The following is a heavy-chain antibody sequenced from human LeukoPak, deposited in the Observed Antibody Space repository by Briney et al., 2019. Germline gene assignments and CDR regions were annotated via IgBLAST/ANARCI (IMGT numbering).Heavy chain of an antibody. J-gene: IGHJ5*02. V-gene: IGHV3-30*03. CDR1: GFTFSSYG. Sequence: GRSLRLSCAASGFTFSSYGMHWVRQAPGKGLEWVAVISYDGSNKYYADSVKGRFTISRDNSKNTLYLQMNSLRAEDTAVYYCARSGVGATRGWFDPWGQGTLVTVSS. D-gene: IGHD1-26*01. CDR3: ARSGVGATRGWFDP. CDR2: ISYDGSNK.